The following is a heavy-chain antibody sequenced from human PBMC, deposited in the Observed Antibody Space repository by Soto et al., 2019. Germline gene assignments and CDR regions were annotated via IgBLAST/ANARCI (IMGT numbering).Heavy chain of an antibody. CDR1: GFTFSNAW. Sequence: EVQLVESGGGLVKPGGSLRLSCAASGFTFSNAWMCWVRQAPGKGLEWVGRIKSKTDGGTTDYAAPVKGRFTISRDDSKNKLYLQMNSLKTEDTAVYYCTTSEPDPGIAAAGTDAFDIWGQGTMVTVSS. CDR3: TTSEPDPGIAAAGTDAFDI. J-gene: IGHJ3*02. V-gene: IGHV3-15*01. CDR2: IKSKTDGGTT. D-gene: IGHD6-13*01.